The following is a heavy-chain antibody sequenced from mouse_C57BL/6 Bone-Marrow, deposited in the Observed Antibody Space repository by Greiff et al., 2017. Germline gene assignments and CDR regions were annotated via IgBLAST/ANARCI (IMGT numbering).Heavy chain of an antibody. D-gene: IGHD1-1*01. CDR3: ARLHYYCSSRYWYFDV. CDR2: IIPGSGST. Sequence: QVQLMESGAELMKPGASVKLSCTASGYTFTGYWIEWVKQRPGHGLEWIGEIIPGSGSTNSNEKFKGKAPFTADTSYNTAYMQLSSLTTKDSAIYYCARLHYYCSSRYWYFDVWGPGTTVTVSS. V-gene: IGHV1-9*01. CDR1: GYTFTGYW. J-gene: IGHJ1*01.